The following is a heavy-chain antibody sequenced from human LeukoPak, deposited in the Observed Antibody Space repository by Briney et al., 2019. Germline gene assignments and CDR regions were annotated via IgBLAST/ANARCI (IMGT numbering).Heavy chain of an antibody. CDR3: AKESDETDFDY. CDR2: IYHSGST. V-gene: IGHV4-30-2*01. D-gene: IGHD2-21*02. J-gene: IGHJ4*02. CDR1: GGSISSGGYY. Sequence: PSQTLSLTCTVSGGSISSGGYYWSWIRQPPGKGLEWIGYIYHSGSTYYNPSLKSRVTISVDRSKNQFSLKLSSVTAADTAVYYCAKESDETDFDYWGQGTLVTVSS.